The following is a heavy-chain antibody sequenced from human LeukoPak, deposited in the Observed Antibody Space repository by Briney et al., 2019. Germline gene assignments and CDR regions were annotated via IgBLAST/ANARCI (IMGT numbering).Heavy chain of an antibody. CDR3: AKDPYSSSWYRGYFDY. D-gene: IGHD6-13*01. CDR2: IKQDGSEK. Sequence: PGGSLRLSCAAPGFTFSSYWMSWVRQAPGKGLEWVANIKQDGSEKYYVDSVKGRFTISRDNSKNTLYLQMNSLRAEDTAVYYCAKDPYSSSWYRGYFDYWGQGTLVTVSS. CDR1: GFTFSSYW. V-gene: IGHV3-7*03. J-gene: IGHJ4*02.